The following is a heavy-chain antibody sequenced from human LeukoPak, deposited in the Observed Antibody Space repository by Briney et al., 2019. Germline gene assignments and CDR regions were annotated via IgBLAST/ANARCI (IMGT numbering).Heavy chain of an antibody. V-gene: IGHV3-23*01. Sequence: GGSLRLSCAASGFTVSSNYMSWVRQAPGKGLEWVSAISGSGGSTYYADSVKGRFTISRDNSKNTLYLQMNSLRAEDTAVYYCARVYGSIDAFDIWGQGTMVTVSS. CDR2: ISGSGGST. J-gene: IGHJ3*02. CDR1: GFTVSSNY. D-gene: IGHD3-10*01. CDR3: ARVYGSIDAFDI.